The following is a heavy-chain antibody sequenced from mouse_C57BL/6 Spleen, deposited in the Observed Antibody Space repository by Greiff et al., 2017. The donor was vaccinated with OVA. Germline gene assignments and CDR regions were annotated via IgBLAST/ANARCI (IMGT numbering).Heavy chain of an antibody. Sequence: GGGLVQPKGSLKLSCAASGFSFNTYAMNWVRQAPGKGLEWVARIRSKSNNYATYYADSVKDRFTISRDDSESMLYLQMNNLKTEDTAMYYCVRGGYSCAYWGQGTLVTVSA. CDR1: GFSFNTYA. V-gene: IGHV10-1*01. D-gene: IGHD2-3*01. J-gene: IGHJ3*01. CDR3: VRGGYSCAY. CDR2: IRSKSNNYAT.